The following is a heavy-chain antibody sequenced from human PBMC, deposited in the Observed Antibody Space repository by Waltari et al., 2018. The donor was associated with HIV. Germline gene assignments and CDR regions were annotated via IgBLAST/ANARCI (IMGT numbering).Heavy chain of an antibody. CDR1: GYTFTGYY. J-gene: IGHJ4*02. Sequence: QVQLVQSGAEVKQPGASVKVSCKASGYTFTGYYLHWVRQAPGQGIEWMGWINPNNGDTNYAQKLQGSVTMTRDTSISTAYLELSRLTSDDTAIYYCARGVTYYFDYWGQGTLLTVSS. D-gene: IGHD2-21*02. CDR3: ARGVTYYFDY. V-gene: IGHV1-2*02. CDR2: INPNNGDT.